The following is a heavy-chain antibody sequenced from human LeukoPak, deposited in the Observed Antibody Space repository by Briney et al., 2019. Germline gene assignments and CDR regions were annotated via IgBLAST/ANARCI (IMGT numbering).Heavy chain of an antibody. CDR2: IYSGGNT. CDR1: GFTVSSNY. CDR3: ARTYSGSYPLDY. Sequence: GGSLRLSCTASGFTVSSNYMSWVRQAPGKGLEWVSVIYSGGNTYYADSVKGRFTISRDNSKNTLYLQVNSLRAEDTAVYYCARTYSGSYPLDYWGQGTLVTVSS. D-gene: IGHD1-26*01. V-gene: IGHV3-53*01. J-gene: IGHJ4*02.